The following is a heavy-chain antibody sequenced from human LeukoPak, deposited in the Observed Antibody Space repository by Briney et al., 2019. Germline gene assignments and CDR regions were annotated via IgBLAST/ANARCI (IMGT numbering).Heavy chain of an antibody. CDR3: ARHRGRYSGSSFYMDV. V-gene: IGHV4-39*01. CDR1: GGSISSGGYS. J-gene: IGHJ6*03. CDR2: IYYSGST. Sequence: SETLSLTCAVSGGSISSGGYSWSWIRQPPGKGLEWIGSIYYSGSTYYNPSLKSRVTISVDTSKNQFSLKLSSVTAADTAVYYCARHRGRYSGSSFYMDVWGKGTTVTVSS. D-gene: IGHD1-26*01.